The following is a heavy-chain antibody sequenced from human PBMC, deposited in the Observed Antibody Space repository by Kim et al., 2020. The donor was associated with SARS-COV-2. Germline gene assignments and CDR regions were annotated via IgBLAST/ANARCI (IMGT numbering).Heavy chain of an antibody. Sequence: YYADSVKGRFTISRDNSKNTLYLQMNSLRAEDTAVYYCARDRAAAGLFDYWGQGTLVTVSS. CDR3: ARDRAAAGLFDY. D-gene: IGHD6-13*01. V-gene: IGHV3-30*01. J-gene: IGHJ4*02.